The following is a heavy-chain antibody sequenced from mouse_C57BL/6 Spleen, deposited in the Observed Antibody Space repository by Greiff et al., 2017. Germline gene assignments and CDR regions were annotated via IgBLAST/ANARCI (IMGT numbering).Heavy chain of an antibody. Sequence: QVQLQQPGAELVRPGSSVKLSCKASGYTFTSYWMHWVKQRPIQGLEWIGNIDPSDSETHYNQKFKDKATLTVDTSSSTAYMQLSSLTSEDSAVYYCARLGPDPFAHWSQGTLVTVSA. V-gene: IGHV1-52*01. J-gene: IGHJ3*01. CDR2: IDPSDSET. CDR3: ARLGPDPFAH. CDR1: GYTFTSYW.